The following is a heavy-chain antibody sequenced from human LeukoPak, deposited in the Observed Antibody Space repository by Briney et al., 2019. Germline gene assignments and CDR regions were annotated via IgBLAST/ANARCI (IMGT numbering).Heavy chain of an antibody. CDR2: MYHSGST. CDR3: ARRLDSWSFDY. Sequence: SETLSLTCAVSGYSISIGYYWGWIRQPPGKGLEWIGSMYHSGSTYYNPSLKSRVTISVDTPKNQFSLKLSSVTAADTAVYYCARRLDSWSFDYWGQGTLVTVSS. J-gene: IGHJ4*02. V-gene: IGHV4-38-2*01. D-gene: IGHD3-9*01. CDR1: GYSISIGYY.